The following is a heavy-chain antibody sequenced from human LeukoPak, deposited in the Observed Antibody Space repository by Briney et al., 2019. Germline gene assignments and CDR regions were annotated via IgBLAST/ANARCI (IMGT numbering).Heavy chain of an antibody. J-gene: IGHJ3*02. D-gene: IGHD2-2*01. CDR1: GDSISSYY. CDR3: ARDYVVVVPAAIRAFDI. CDR2: IHNIVNI. Sequence: PSETLSLTCTVSGDSISSYYWSWIRLAPGKGLEWIGNIHNIVNINYNPALKSRVTILIDTSKNQFSLKLSSVTAADTAVYYCARDYVVVVPAAIRAFDIWGQGTMVTVSS. V-gene: IGHV4-59*12.